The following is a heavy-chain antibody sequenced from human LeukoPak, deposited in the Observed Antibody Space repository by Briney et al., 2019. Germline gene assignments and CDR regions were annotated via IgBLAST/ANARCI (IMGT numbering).Heavy chain of an antibody. CDR3: ARGDCGGDCYLDY. CDR2: IYHSGST. J-gene: IGHJ4*02. CDR1: GGSISSGGYY. Sequence: SETLSLTCTVSGGSISSGGYYWSWIRQPPGKGLEWIGYIYHSGSTYYNPSLKSRVTISVDRSKNQFSLKLSSVTAADTAVYYCARGDCGGDCYLDYWGQRTLVTVSS. D-gene: IGHD2-21*02. V-gene: IGHV4-30-2*01.